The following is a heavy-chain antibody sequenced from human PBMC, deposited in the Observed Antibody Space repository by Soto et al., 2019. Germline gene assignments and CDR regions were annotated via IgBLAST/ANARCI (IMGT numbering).Heavy chain of an antibody. J-gene: IGHJ3*02. D-gene: IGHD3-9*01. CDR1: GFSFSTSGVG. CDR2: IYWDDDK. CDR3: AHLLRLRYFDWVPRRNDAFDN. V-gene: IGHV2-5*02. Sequence: SAPTPVNPTQTLTLTCTFPGFSFSTSGVGVGWIRQPPGKALEWLALIYWDDDKRYSPSLKSRLTITKDTSKNQVVLTMTNMDPVDTATYYCAHLLRLRYFDWVPRRNDAFDNWGQGTMVTVSS.